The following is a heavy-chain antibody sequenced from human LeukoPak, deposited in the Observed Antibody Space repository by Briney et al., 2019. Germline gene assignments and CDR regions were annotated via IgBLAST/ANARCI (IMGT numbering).Heavy chain of an antibody. V-gene: IGHV3-30*02. CDR1: GFTFSSYA. J-gene: IGHJ4*02. CDR2: IRYDGSNK. D-gene: IGHD3-10*01. Sequence: GGSLRLSCAASGFTFSSYAMSWVRQAPGKGLEWVAFIRYDGSNKYYADSVKGRFTISRNNSKNTLYLQMNSLRAEDTAVYYCAKDRGSGSYLFDYWGQGTLVTVSS. CDR3: AKDRGSGSYLFDY.